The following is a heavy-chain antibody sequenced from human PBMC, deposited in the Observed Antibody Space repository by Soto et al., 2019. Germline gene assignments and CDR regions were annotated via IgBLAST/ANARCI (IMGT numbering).Heavy chain of an antibody. V-gene: IGHV1-2*02. CDR2: INPHSGGT. CDR1: GYTFADNC. Sequence: ASVKVSCKASGYTFADNCLHWVRQAPGQGLEWMGWINPHSGGTNYAQKFQGRVTMTRDTSISTAYMELSSLRSDDTAVYYCLRHLLSPRWFDPWGQGTMVAVSS. CDR3: LRHLLSPRWFDP. J-gene: IGHJ5*02.